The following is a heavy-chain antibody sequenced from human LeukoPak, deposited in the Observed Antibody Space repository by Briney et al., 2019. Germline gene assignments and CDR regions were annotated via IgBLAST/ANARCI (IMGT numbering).Heavy chain of an antibody. Sequence: SETLSLTCSVSGGSISSLYWSWIRQPPGKGLEWIGYIYYTGSTNYNPSLKSRVTMFVDMSKNQFSLRLSSVTAADTAVYYCARHRAYGSSSPFDYWGQGTLVTVSS. D-gene: IGHD6-6*01. CDR1: GGSISSLY. CDR3: ARHRAYGSSSPFDY. V-gene: IGHV4-59*08. J-gene: IGHJ4*02. CDR2: IYYTGST.